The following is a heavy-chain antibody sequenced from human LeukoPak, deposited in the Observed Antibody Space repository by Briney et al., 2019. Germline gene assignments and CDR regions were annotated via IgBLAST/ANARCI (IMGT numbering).Heavy chain of an antibody. CDR2: ISYSGTT. J-gene: IGHJ6*03. Sequence: SETLSLTCTVSGASLGKSTSYWGWIRQPPGKDLEWIGTISYSGTTYYNPSLKSRVTISVDTSKNQFSLKLSPVTAADTAVYYCARRGYCSSTSCYRSYYYYMNVWGKGTTVTVSS. CDR1: GASLGKSTSY. CDR3: ARRGYCSSTSCYRSYYYYMNV. D-gene: IGHD2-2*01. V-gene: IGHV4-39*07.